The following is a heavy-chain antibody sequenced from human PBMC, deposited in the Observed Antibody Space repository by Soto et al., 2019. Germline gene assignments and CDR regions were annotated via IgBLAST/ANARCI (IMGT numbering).Heavy chain of an antibody. CDR1: GFTFTSSA. J-gene: IGHJ4*02. V-gene: IGHV1-58*01. CDR2: IVVGSGNT. Sequence: ASVKVSCKASGFTFTSSAVQWARQARGQRLEWIGWIVVGSGNTNYAQKFQERVTITRDMSTSTAYMELSSLRSEDTAVYYCARVMTYCTSRSCHDYWGQGTLVTVSS. CDR3: ARVMTYCTSRSCHDY. D-gene: IGHD2-2*01.